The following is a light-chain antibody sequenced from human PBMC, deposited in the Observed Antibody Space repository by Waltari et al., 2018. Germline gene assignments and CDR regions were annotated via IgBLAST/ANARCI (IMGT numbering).Light chain of an antibody. CDR2: AAS. Sequence: DIEMTQSPSSLSASVGDRVTVTCRSSETIMNYLNWYQQEPGEAPTLLIFAASSVPSGGPSMCGGSGSGADVNLTITSLRTDDYATYDGRQSLSHPRTFGGGTTVEI. V-gene: IGKV1-39*01. J-gene: IGKJ4*01. CDR1: ETIMNY. CDR3: RQSLSHPRT.